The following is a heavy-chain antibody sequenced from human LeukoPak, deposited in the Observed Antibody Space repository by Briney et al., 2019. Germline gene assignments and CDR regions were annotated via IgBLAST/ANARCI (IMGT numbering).Heavy chain of an antibody. D-gene: IGHD2-8*01. V-gene: IGHV3-30*04. Sequence: GGSLRLSCAASGFAFSTYNTHWVRQAPGKGLEWVAVTSYDGRNENHAESVKGRFTISRDNSKNTLYLQMNTLRTEDTALYYCVREKYCTPADCLHGRFYFNCWGQGTLVTVSS. CDR3: VREKYCTPADCLHGRFYFNC. CDR2: TSYDGRNE. J-gene: IGHJ4*02. CDR1: GFAFSTYN.